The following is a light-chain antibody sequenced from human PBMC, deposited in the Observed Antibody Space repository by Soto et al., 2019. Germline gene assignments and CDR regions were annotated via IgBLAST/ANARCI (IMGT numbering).Light chain of an antibody. V-gene: IGKV3-15*01. Sequence: EMVMTQSPATLSVSPGERVTLSCRARESVLTNLAWNQRIPGQGPSLLIYYAATRATGVPDRFTDSGSGTEATLTICSLQSEDFGDYHCQHYSNCPPTFGPGTKVEIK. CDR1: ESVLTN. J-gene: IGKJ3*01. CDR3: QHYSNCPPT. CDR2: YAA.